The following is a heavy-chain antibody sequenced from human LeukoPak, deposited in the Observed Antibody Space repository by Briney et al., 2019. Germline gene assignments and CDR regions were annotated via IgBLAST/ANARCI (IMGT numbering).Heavy chain of an antibody. D-gene: IGHD2-2*01. CDR1: GYPFTSYG. Sequence: ASVKVSRKASGYPFTSYGLTWLRQTPAQGLQWMGWIAAYNGATNYAQIFQGRISMTTDTSTNTGYMELRSLTSDDTAVYYCARAPEYCSSTSCLYYYYYYMDVWGKGTTVTVSS. CDR3: ARAPEYCSSTSCLYYYYYYMDV. V-gene: IGHV1-18*01. CDR2: IAAYNGAT. J-gene: IGHJ6*03.